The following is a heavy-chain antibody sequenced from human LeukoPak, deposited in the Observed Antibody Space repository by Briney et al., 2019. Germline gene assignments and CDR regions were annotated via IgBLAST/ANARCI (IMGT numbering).Heavy chain of an antibody. CDR1: GFTFSSYS. V-gene: IGHV3-21*01. Sequence: GGSLRLSCAASGFTFSSYSMNWVRQAPGKGLEWVSSISSSSNYIYYADSVKGRFTISRDNARNSLYLQMNSLRAEDTAVYYCARGPLGEYFDYWGQGTLVTVSS. CDR3: ARGPLGEYFDY. J-gene: IGHJ4*02. D-gene: IGHD3-16*01. CDR2: ISSSSNYI.